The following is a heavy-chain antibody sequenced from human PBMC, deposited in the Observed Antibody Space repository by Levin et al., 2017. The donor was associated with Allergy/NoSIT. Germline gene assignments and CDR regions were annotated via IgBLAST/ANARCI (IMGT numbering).Heavy chain of an antibody. CDR1: GFTFSSYE. CDR2: ISSTGSTI. V-gene: IGHV3-48*03. D-gene: IGHD3-3*01. J-gene: IGHJ4*02. Sequence: QAGGSLRLSCAASGFTFSSYEMNWGRRAPGKGLEWVSYISSTGSTIYSADSVKGRFTISRDNAKNSLYLHMNSLRAEDTAVYYCARQLGNFWSGYTYFDYWGQGTLVTVSS. CDR3: ARQLGNFWSGYTYFDY.